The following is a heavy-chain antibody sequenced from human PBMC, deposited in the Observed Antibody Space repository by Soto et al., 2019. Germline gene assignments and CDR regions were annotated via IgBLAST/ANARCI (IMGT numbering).Heavy chain of an antibody. CDR2: IYYSGST. J-gene: IGHJ4*02. V-gene: IGHV4-30-4*01. CDR1: GGSISSGDYY. D-gene: IGHD3-3*01. CDR3: ARSIWSGYFNFDY. Sequence: PSETLSLTCTVSGGSISSGDYYWSWIRQPPGKGLEWIGYIYYSGSTYYNPSLKSRVTISVDTSKNQFSLKLSSVTAADTAVYYCARSIWSGYFNFDYWGQGTLVTVSS.